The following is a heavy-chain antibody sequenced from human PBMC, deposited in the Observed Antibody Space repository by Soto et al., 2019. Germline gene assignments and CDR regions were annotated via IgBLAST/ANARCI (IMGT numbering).Heavy chain of an antibody. CDR2: IYNTGST. CDR1: VGSISPYY. J-gene: IGHJ5*02. Sequence: SETLCITCTFSVGSISPYYWNWIGQSPGKGLEWIGYIYNTGSTTYNPSLKSRVTITVDTSKNQFSLRLSSVTAADTAVYYCARTSCHSLSCYTWGDRWFDPWGQGTLVTVSS. CDR3: ARTSCHSLSCYTWGDRWFDP. D-gene: IGHD2-2*02. V-gene: IGHV4-59*01.